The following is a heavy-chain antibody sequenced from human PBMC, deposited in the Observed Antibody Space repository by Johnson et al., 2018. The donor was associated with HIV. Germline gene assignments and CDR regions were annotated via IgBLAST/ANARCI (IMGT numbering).Heavy chain of an antibody. Sequence: QEQLVESGGGVVQPGGSLRLSCAASGFTFSSYGMHWVRQAPGKGLEWVAFIRYDGSNKYYAHSVRGRFTISRDNAKNTLYLQMNSLSAEDTAVYYCARGGGDYYRDAFDIWGLGTMVTVSS. J-gene: IGHJ3*02. D-gene: IGHD1-26*01. CDR1: GFTFSSYG. CDR3: ARGGGDYYRDAFDI. V-gene: IGHV3-30*02. CDR2: IRYDGSNK.